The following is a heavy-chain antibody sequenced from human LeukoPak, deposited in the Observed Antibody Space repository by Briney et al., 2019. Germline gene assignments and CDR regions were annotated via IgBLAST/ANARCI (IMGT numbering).Heavy chain of an antibody. Sequence: VGSLRLSCAASGFTFSNYVMTWVRQAPGKGLKWVSAVSVGGDETHYAASVQGRFTISRDNTKKTMYMQMIALRAEDTAIYYCAKVRGPYNWRSWFAFDIWGQGTMATVSS. D-gene: IGHD1-20*01. CDR3: AKVRGPYNWRSWFAFDI. V-gene: IGHV3-23*01. CDR2: VSVGGDET. J-gene: IGHJ3*02. CDR1: GFTFSNYV.